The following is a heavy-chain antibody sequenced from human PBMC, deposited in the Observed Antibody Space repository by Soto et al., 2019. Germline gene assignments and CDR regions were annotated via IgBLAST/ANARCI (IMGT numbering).Heavy chain of an antibody. D-gene: IGHD6-6*01. J-gene: IGHJ6*03. CDR3: ARIEYSSSPGYYYYYYMDV. CDR2: IYYSGST. V-gene: IGHV4-59*08. CDR1: GGSISSYY. Sequence: SETLSLTCTVSGGSISSYYWSWIRQPPGKGLEWIGYIYYSGSTNYNPSLKSRVTISVDTSKNQFSLKLSSVTAADTAVYYCARIEYSSSPGYYYYYYMDVWGKGTTVTVSS.